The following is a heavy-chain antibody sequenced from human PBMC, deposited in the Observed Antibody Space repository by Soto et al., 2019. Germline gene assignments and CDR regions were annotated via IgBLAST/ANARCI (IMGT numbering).Heavy chain of an antibody. CDR1: GGSITSYA. V-gene: IGHV1-69*13. CDR2: IISMFGTT. CDR3: ARDRCNSEGCYSWLDP. J-gene: IGHJ5*02. D-gene: IGHD2-21*02. Sequence: GASVKVSCKASGGSITSYAVSWVRQAPGQGLEWMGGIISMFGTTHYAQKFQGRVTITADESTNTVYMELFRLRSDDTAIYYCARDRCNSEGCYSWLDPCGEGTLVTVSS.